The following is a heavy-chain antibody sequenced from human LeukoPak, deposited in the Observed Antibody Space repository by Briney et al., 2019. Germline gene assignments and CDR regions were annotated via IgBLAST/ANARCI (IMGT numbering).Heavy chain of an antibody. CDR2: INENSSSI. CDR3: GRWIVGFDS. J-gene: IGHJ4*02. D-gene: IGHD3-22*01. V-gene: IGHV3-9*01. CDR1: GFNFDDYA. Sequence: PGGSLRLSCVGSGFNFDDYAMHWVRHAPGEGLGWVSGINENSSSITYAHCVNDRFTISRDNARHSLYLQMNSLRTEDTALYYCGRWIVGFDSWGQGTLVTVSS.